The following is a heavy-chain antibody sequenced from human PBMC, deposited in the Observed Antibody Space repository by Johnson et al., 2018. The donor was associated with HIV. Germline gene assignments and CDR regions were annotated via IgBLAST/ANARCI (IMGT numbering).Heavy chain of an antibody. CDR3: ATFYYDNRDYYELASFLTDASDI. CDR2: MSYDGSSK. Sequence: QMLLVESGGGVVQPGRSLRLSCAASGFTFSSYAMHWVRQAPGKGLEWVAVMSYDGSSKYYADSVKGRFTISRDNSRNTLYLQMNSLTAEETAVYYCATFYYDNRDYYELASFLTDASDIWGQGTMVTVSS. D-gene: IGHD3-22*01. V-gene: IGHV3-30*04. CDR1: GFTFSSYA. J-gene: IGHJ3*02.